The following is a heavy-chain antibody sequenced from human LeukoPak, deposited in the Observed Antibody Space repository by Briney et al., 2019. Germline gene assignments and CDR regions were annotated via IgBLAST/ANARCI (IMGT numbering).Heavy chain of an antibody. CDR3: AKEEGTGTGFDY. CDR2: TKPDGSEK. CDR1: GFTFSRYW. J-gene: IGHJ4*02. Sequence: GGSLRLSCAASGFTFSRYWMSWVRQAPGKGLEWVANTKPDGSEKNYVDSVKGRFTISRDNAKNSLYLQMNSLRVEDTGVYYCAKEEGTGTGFDYWGQGTLVTVSS. D-gene: IGHD1-1*01. V-gene: IGHV3-7*01.